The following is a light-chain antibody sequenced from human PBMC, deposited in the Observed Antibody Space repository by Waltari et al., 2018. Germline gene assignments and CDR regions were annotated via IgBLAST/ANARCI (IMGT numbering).Light chain of an antibody. V-gene: IGKV3-15*01. CDR2: GAS. CDR3: QQYNNWPPGT. Sequence: ETVLTQSPATLSVSPGERATLSCRTSQTIGRSLAWYQQQPGQAPRLVIYGASIRATGIPARFSGSGSETEYALTISGLQSEDFAVYYCQQYNNWPPGTFGQGTKVEI. J-gene: IGKJ1*01. CDR1: QTIGRS.